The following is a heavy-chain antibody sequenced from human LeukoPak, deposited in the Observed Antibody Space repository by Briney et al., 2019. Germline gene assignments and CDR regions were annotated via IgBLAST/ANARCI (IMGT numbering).Heavy chain of an antibody. Sequence: SETLSLTCTVSGGSISSSSYYWGWIRQPPGKGLEWIGSIYYSGSTYYNPSLKSRVTISVDTSKNQFSLKLSSVTAADTAVYFCARHTGSTGYSPFDYWGQGTLVTVSS. J-gene: IGHJ4*02. CDR1: GGSISSSSYY. V-gene: IGHV4-39*01. CDR3: ARHTGSTGYSPFDY. CDR2: IYYSGST. D-gene: IGHD3-22*01.